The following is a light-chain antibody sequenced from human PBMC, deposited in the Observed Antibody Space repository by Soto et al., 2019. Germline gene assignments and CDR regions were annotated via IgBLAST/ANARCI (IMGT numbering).Light chain of an antibody. V-gene: IGKV2-28*01. CDR1: QSLLHRNGKNY. CDR3: MQGLQRGS. Sequence: VLTQSPLSLPVTPGEPASISCRSSQSLLHRNGKNYLDWYLQKPGQSPQILIYLASNRSSGATERLGGRGSGTDFTQIISPGQVEDVGFFSCMQGLQRGSFGGGPKVEIK. CDR2: LAS. J-gene: IGKJ4*01.